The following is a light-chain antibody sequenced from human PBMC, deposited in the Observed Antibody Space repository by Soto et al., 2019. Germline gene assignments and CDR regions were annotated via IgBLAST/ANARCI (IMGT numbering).Light chain of an antibody. V-gene: IGKV3-20*01. J-gene: IGKJ1*01. CDR1: QSVSSSY. CDR2: GAS. CDR3: QQYGSSPET. Sequence: EIVLTQSPGTLSLSPGERATLSCRASQSVSSSYLAWYQQKPGQAPRLLMYGASSRATGIPDRFSGSGSGTDFTLTINRLEPEDFAVYYCQQYGSSPETFGKGTKVEIK.